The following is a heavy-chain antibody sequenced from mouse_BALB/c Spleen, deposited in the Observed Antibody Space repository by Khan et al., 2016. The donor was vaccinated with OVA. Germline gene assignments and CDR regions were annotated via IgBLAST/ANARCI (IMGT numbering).Heavy chain of an antibody. CDR3: ARGGGFYEYPYFAY. CDR2: IYPGNVNT. V-gene: IGHV1S56*01. J-gene: IGHJ3*01. D-gene: IGHD2-4*01. Sequence: QVRLQQSGTELVKPGASVRISCKASGYTFTSYYIHWVKQWPGQGLEWIGWIYPGNVNTKYNEKFKVTATLTADKSSSTAYMHLSSLTSEDSAVYYCARGGGFYEYPYFAYLGQGPLVTVSA. CDR1: GYTFTSYY.